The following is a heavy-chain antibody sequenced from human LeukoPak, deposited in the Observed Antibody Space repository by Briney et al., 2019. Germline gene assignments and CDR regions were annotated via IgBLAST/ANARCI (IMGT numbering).Heavy chain of an antibody. J-gene: IGHJ4*02. V-gene: IGHV4-39*01. CDR3: ARGAVYYDSSGRFDY. D-gene: IGHD3-22*01. Sequence: SETLSLTCTVSGASISTSAYYWGWIRQPPGKGLDWVGNIYYSGSTYYNPSLKSRVTISVDSSKNQFSLRLSSVTTEDTAVYYCARGAVYYDSSGRFDYWGQGTLVTVSS. CDR1: GASISTSAYY. CDR2: IYYSGST.